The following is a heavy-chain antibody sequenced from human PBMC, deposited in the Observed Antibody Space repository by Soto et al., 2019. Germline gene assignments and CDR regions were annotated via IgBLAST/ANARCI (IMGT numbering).Heavy chain of an antibody. CDR2: IYHSGST. CDR1: GGSISSGGYS. V-gene: IGHV4-30-2*01. D-gene: IGHD7-27*01. CDR3: ARVPGP. Sequence: LQLQESGSGLVKPSQTLSLTCAVSGGSISSGGYSWSWIRKPPGKGLEWIGYIYHSGSTYYNPSLKSRVTISVDRSKNQFSLKLSSVTAADTAVYHCARVPGPWGQGTLVTVSS. J-gene: IGHJ5*02.